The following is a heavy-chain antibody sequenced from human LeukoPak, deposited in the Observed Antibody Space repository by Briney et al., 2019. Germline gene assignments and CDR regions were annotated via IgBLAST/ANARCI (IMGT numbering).Heavy chain of an antibody. CDR1: GFTFSSSA. CDR2: ISSSGSTI. J-gene: IGHJ5*02. Sequence: GGSLRLSCVASGFTFSSSAMTWVRQAPGKGLEWVSYISSSGSTIYYADSVKGRFTISRDNAKNSLYLQMNSLRAEDTAVYYCARDSAYCSSTSCYSGGFDPWGQGTLVTVSS. V-gene: IGHV3-11*01. D-gene: IGHD2-2*01. CDR3: ARDSAYCSSTSCYSGGFDP.